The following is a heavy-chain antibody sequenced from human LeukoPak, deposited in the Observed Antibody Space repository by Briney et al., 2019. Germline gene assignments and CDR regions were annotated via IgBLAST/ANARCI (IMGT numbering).Heavy chain of an antibody. CDR2: IIPIFGTA. V-gene: IGHV1-69*13. CDR1: GGTFISYA. J-gene: IGHJ6*02. CDR3: ARDGRLVSSGWFNYYGMDV. Sequence: SVKVSCKASGGTFISYAISWVRQAPGQGLEWMGGIIPIFGTANYAQKFQGRVTITADESTSTAYMELSSLRSEDTAVYYCARDGRLVSSGWFNYYGMDVWGQGTTVTVSS. D-gene: IGHD6-19*01.